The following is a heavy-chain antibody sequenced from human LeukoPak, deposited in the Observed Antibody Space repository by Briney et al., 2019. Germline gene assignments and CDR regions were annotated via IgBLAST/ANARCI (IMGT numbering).Heavy chain of an antibody. V-gene: IGHV4-34*01. Sequence: PSETLSLTCAVYGGSFSGYYWSWIRQPPGKGLEWIGEINHSGSTNYNPSLKSRVTISVDTSKNQFSLKLSSVTAADTAVYYCARWGGATRRGYYYYYYGMDVWGQGTTVTVSS. CDR1: GGSFSGYY. D-gene: IGHD1-26*01. CDR3: ARWGGATRRGYYYYYYGMDV. CDR2: INHSGST. J-gene: IGHJ6*02.